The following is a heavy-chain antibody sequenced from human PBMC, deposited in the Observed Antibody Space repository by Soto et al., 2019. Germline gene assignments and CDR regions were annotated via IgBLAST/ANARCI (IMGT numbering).Heavy chain of an antibody. CDR1: GGSFSGYY. CDR3: ARGGWYKLVYFDY. V-gene: IGHV4-34*01. D-gene: IGHD6-19*01. J-gene: IGHJ4*02. Sequence: SETLSLTCAVYGGSFSGYYWSWIRQPPGKGLEWIGEINHSGSTNYNPSLKSRVTISVDTSKNQFSLKLSSVTAADTAVYYCARGGWYKLVYFDYWGQGTLVTVSS. CDR2: INHSGST.